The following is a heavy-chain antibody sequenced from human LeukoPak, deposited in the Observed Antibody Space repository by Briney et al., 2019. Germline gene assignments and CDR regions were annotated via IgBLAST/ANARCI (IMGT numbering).Heavy chain of an antibody. CDR1: GYTLTELS. CDR3: ATCNPYYYGSRNLKELDY. CDR2: FDPEDGET. Sequence: ASVKVSCKVSGYTLTELSMHSVRQAPGKGLEWMGGFDPEDGETIYAQKFQGRVTMTEDTSTDTAYMELSSLRSEDTAVYYCATCNPYYYGSRNLKELDYWGQGTLVTVSS. D-gene: IGHD3-10*01. V-gene: IGHV1-24*01. J-gene: IGHJ4*02.